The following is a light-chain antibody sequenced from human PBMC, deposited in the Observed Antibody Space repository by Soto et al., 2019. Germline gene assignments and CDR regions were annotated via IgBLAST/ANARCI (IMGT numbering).Light chain of an antibody. V-gene: IGLV2-14*01. CDR2: DVS. CDR1: SSDVGGYNY. Sequence: QSALTQPASVSGSPGQSITISCTGTSSDVGGYNYVSWYQQHPGKAPKLMIYDVSNRPSGVSNRFSGSKSGNTASLTNSGLQAEDEADYYCSSYTSSSPYVSGTGTQLTVL. CDR3: SSYTSSSPYV. J-gene: IGLJ1*01.